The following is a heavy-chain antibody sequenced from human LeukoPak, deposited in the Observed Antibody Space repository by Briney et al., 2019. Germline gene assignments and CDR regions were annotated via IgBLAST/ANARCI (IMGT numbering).Heavy chain of an antibody. J-gene: IGHJ2*01. CDR2: IYHSGST. V-gene: IGHV4-30-2*01. CDR3: ARADTAMVMYFDL. Sequence: PPETLSLTCTVSGGSISSGGYYWGWIRQPPGKGLEWIVYIYHSGSTYYNPSLKSRVTISVDRSKNQFSLKLSSVTAADTAVYYCARADTAMVMYFDLWGRGTLVTVSS. CDR1: GGSISSGGYY. D-gene: IGHD5-18*01.